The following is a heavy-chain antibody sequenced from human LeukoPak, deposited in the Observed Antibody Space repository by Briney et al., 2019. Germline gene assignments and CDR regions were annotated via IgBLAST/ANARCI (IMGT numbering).Heavy chain of an antibody. CDR1: GGSISSGDYY. CDR2: IYYSGST. Sequence: PSETLSLTCTVSGGSISSGDYYWSWIRQPPGKGLEWIGYIYYSGSTYYNPSLKSRVTISVDTSKNQFSLKLGSVTAADTAVYYCAPGGYYGSGSYPQWGQGTLVTVSS. CDR3: APGGYYGSGSYPQ. V-gene: IGHV4-30-4*01. D-gene: IGHD3-10*01. J-gene: IGHJ4*02.